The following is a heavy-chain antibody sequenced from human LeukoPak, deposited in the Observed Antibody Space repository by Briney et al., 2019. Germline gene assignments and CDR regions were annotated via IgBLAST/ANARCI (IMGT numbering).Heavy chain of an antibody. CDR2: IYPGDSDT. J-gene: IGHJ6*02. Sequence: GESLKISYKGSGYSFTSYWIGWVRQMPGKGLEWMGIIYPGDSDTRYSPFFQGQVTISADKSISTAYLQWSSLKASDTAMYYCATPYGTGSYYYGMDVWGQGTTVTVSS. CDR3: ATPYGTGSYYYGMDV. CDR1: GYSFTSYW. D-gene: IGHD3/OR15-3a*01. V-gene: IGHV5-51*01.